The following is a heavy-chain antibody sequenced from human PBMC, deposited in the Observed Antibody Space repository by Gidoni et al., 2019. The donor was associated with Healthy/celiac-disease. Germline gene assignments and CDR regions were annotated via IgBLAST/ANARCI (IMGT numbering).Heavy chain of an antibody. D-gene: IGHD6-19*01. Sequence: QVQLVESGGGVVQPGRSLSLSCAASGFTFSSYAMHWVRQAPGKGLEWVAVISYDGSNKYYADSVKGRFTISRDNSKNTLYLQMNSLRAEDTAVYYCATHSRDSSGWYGAFDIWGQGTMVTVSS. V-gene: IGHV3-30-3*01. CDR1: GFTFSSYA. CDR2: ISYDGSNK. J-gene: IGHJ3*02. CDR3: ATHSRDSSGWYGAFDI.